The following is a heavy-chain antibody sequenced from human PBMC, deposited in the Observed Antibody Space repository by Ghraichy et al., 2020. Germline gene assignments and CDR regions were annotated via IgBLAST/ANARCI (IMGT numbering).Heavy chain of an antibody. V-gene: IGHV4-4*07. CDR1: GGSISSYY. Sequence: GSLRLSCTVSGGSISSYYWSWIRQPAGKGLEWIGRIYTSGSTNYNPSLKSRVTMSVDTSKNQFSLKLSSVTAADTAVYYCARFFDYWGQGTLVTVSS. CDR2: IYTSGST. J-gene: IGHJ4*02. CDR3: ARFFDY.